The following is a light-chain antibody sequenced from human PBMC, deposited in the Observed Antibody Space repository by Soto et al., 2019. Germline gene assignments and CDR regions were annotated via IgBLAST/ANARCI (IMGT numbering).Light chain of an antibody. J-gene: IGKJ4*01. Sequence: DIVMTQSPDSLAVSLGERATINCKSSQSVLYSSNNKNYLAWYQQKPGQPPKLLIYWASTRESVVPDRFSGSGSGTDFTLTISSLQAEDVAVYYCQQYYSTPPVTFGGGTKVDIK. CDR1: QSVLYSSNNKNY. CDR2: WAS. CDR3: QQYYSTPPVT. V-gene: IGKV4-1*01.